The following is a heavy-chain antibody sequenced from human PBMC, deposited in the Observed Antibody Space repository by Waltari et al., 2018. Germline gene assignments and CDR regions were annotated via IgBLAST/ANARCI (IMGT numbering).Heavy chain of an antibody. Sequence: QVQLQESGPGLVKPSQTLSLNCTVPGGAISSGSYYWSWLRQPAGKGLEWIGRIYPSGSTNYNPSLKSRVTISVDTSKNQFSLKLSSVTAADTAVYYCARRTYWYYFDYWGQGTLVTVSS. CDR1: GGAISSGSYY. D-gene: IGHD2-8*02. CDR3: ARRTYWYYFDY. V-gene: IGHV4-61*02. J-gene: IGHJ4*02. CDR2: IYPSGST.